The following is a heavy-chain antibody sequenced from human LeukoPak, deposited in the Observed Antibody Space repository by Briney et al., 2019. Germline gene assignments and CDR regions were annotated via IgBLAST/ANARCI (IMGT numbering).Heavy chain of an antibody. J-gene: IGHJ4*02. CDR2: IKQDGSEK. D-gene: IGHD3-22*01. Sequence: PGGSLRLSCAASGFTVSSNYMSWVRQAPGKGLEWVANIKQDGSEKYYVDSVKGRFTISRDNAKNSLYLQMNSLRAEDTAVYYCARDGHYYDSSGPDYWGQGTLVTVSS. CDR1: GFTVSSNY. V-gene: IGHV3-7*03. CDR3: ARDGHYYDSSGPDY.